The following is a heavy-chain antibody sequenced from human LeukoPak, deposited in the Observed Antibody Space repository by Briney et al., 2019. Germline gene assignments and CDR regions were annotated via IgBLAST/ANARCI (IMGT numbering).Heavy chain of an antibody. J-gene: IGHJ4*02. V-gene: IGHV4-59*01. CDR2: ISYSGST. Sequence: SSETLSLTCTVSGGSISSYYWSWIRQPPGKGLEWIGYISYSGSTNYNPSLKSRVTISVDTSKNQCSLKLSSVTAADTAVYYCAICYDSRGSYYWGQGALVTVSS. CDR3: AICYDSRGSYY. CDR1: GGSISSYY. D-gene: IGHD3-22*01.